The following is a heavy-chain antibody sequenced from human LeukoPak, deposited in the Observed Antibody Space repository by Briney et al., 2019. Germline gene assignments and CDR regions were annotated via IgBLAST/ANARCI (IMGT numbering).Heavy chain of an antibody. CDR2: ISGYNYNT. V-gene: IGHV1-18*01. CDR1: GYASNAYG. CDR3: ARDKSVATAPRHPFDY. J-gene: IGHJ4*02. Sequence: ASVTVSCEPSGYASNAYGISWVRQAPGRGLEWLGWISGYNYNTNYAQMFRGRVTMTIDTSTITAYMELRSLTSDDTAVYYCARDKSVATAPRHPFDYWGQGTLITVSS. D-gene: IGHD5-12*01.